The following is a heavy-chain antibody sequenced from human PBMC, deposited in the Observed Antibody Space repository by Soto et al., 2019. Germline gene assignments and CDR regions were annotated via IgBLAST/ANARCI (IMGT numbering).Heavy chain of an antibody. CDR2: ISSSSSYI. J-gene: IGHJ4*02. CDR1: GFTFSSYS. Sequence: EVQLVESGGGLVKPGGSLRLSCAASGFTFSSYSMNWVRQAPGKGLEWVSSISSSSSYIYYADSVKGRFTISRDNAKNSLYLQMNSLRAEDTAVYYCARDSGFGSSWYNYWGQGTLVTVSS. D-gene: IGHD6-13*01. CDR3: ARDSGFGSSWYNY. V-gene: IGHV3-21*01.